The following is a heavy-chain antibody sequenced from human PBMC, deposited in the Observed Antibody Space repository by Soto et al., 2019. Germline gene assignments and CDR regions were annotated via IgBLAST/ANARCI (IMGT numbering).Heavy chain of an antibody. D-gene: IGHD3-22*01. V-gene: IGHV4-30-4*01. CDR1: GGSISSGDYY. J-gene: IGHJ5*02. Sequence: TLSLTCTVSGGSISSGDYYWSWIRQPPGKGLEWIGYIYYSGSTYYNPSLKSRVTISVDTSKNQFSLKLSSVTAADTAVYYCARVQYYYDSSGPTGFDPWGQGTLVTVSS. CDR2: IYYSGST. CDR3: ARVQYYYDSSGPTGFDP.